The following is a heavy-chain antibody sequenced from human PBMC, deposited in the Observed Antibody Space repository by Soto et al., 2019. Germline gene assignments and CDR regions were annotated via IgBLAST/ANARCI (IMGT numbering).Heavy chain of an antibody. V-gene: IGHV1-3*01. CDR2: INAGNGNT. Sequence: QVQLVQSGAEVKKPGASVKVSCKASGYTFTSYAMHWVRQAPGQRLEWMGWINAGNGNTKYSQKFQGRVTITRDTSASTAYMELSSLRSEDTAVYYCARDSLPPIVGANPFDYWGQGTLVTVSS. D-gene: IGHD1-26*01. J-gene: IGHJ4*02. CDR1: GYTFTSYA. CDR3: ARDSLPPIVGANPFDY.